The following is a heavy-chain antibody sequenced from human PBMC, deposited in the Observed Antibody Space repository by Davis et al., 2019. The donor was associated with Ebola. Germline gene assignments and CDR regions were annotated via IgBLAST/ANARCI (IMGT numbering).Heavy chain of an antibody. CDR3: AREGYYDSSGYSFEVIDY. D-gene: IGHD3-22*01. CDR2: IWYDGSNK. CDR1: GFTFSSYG. J-gene: IGHJ4*02. V-gene: IGHV3-33*01. Sequence: GESLKISCAASGFTFSSYGMHWVRQAPGKGLEWVAVIWYDGSNKYYADSVKGRFTISRDNAKNSLYLQMNSLRDEDTAVYYCAREGYYDSSGYSFEVIDYWGQGTLVTVSS.